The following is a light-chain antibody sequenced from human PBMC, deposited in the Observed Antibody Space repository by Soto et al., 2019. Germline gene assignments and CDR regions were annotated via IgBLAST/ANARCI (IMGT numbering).Light chain of an antibody. CDR2: DVT. CDR3: CSYAGTYTWV. Sequence: QSVLTQPRSVSGSPGQSVTISCTGTSSEVGGYNYVSWYQQYPGKAPKLVLYDVTKRPSGVPDRFSGSKSGNTASLTISGLQAEDEADYYCCSYAGTYTWVFGGGTKLTVL. J-gene: IGLJ3*02. CDR1: SSEVGGYNY. V-gene: IGLV2-11*01.